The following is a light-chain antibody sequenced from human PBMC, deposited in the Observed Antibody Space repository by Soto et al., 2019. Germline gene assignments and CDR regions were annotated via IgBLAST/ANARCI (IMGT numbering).Light chain of an antibody. V-gene: IGLV4-69*01. CDR1: SEHSSYA. Sequence: QLVLTQSPSASASLGASVKLTCTLSSEHSSYAIAWHQQQPEKGPRYLMKLNSDGSHSKGDGIPDRFSGSSSGAERYLTISSLQSEDEADYYCQTWGTGIQAVFGGGTQLTVL. J-gene: IGLJ7*01. CDR3: QTWGTGIQAV. CDR2: LNSDGSH.